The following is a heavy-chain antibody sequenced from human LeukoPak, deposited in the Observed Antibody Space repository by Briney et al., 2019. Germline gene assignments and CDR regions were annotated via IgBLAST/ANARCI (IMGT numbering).Heavy chain of an antibody. J-gene: IGHJ1*01. V-gene: IGHV4-34*01. D-gene: IGHD5-18*01. Sequence: SETLSLTCAVYGGSFSGYYWSWIRQPPGKGLEWIGEINHSGSTNYNPSLKSRVTISVDTSKNQFSLKLSSVTAADTAVYYCARGRGRGYSYGYQYFQHWGQGTLVTVSS. CDR3: ARGRGRGYSYGYQYFQH. CDR2: INHSGST. CDR1: GGSFSGYY.